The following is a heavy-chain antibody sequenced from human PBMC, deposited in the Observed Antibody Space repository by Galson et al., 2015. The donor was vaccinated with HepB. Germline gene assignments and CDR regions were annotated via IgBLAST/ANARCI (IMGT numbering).Heavy chain of an antibody. J-gene: IGHJ4*02. Sequence: SLRLSCAASGFTVSSNYMSWVRQAPGKGLEWVSIIYKGVNTYNVDYADSVKGRFSISRDNSKNTVYLQMNSLRADDTAVYYCARQGMTFYDRLLGYFDRWGQGTLVTVSS. V-gene: IGHV3-53*01. CDR2: IYKGVNT. CDR3: ARQGMTFYDRLLGYFDR. D-gene: IGHD2/OR15-2a*01. CDR1: GFTVSSNY.